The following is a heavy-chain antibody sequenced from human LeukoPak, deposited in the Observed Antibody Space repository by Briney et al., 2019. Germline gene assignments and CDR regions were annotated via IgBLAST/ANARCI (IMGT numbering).Heavy chain of an antibody. V-gene: IGHV1-2*02. Sequence: GASVKVSCEASGYTFTDYYTHWLRQAPGHGLEWIGWINPNSGGTMYAQKFQGLVTMSRDTSIATAYVDLNRLVSDDTAVYYCARTKPPCTSCLLLDYWGQGTLVTVSS. CDR2: INPNSGGT. CDR1: GYTFTDYY. D-gene: IGHD2-2*01. J-gene: IGHJ4*02. CDR3: ARTKPPCTSCLLLDY.